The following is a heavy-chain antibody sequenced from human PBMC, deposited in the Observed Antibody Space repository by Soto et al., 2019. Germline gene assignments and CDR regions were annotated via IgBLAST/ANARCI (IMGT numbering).Heavy chain of an antibody. CDR3: ARDRDGYNRRRYYGMDV. Sequence: SVKVSCKASGGTFSSYAISWVRQAPGQGLEWMGGIIPIFGTANYAQKFQGRVTITADESTSTAYMELSSLRSEDTAVYYCARDRDGYNRRRYYGMDVWGQGTTVTVSS. CDR1: GGTFSSYA. V-gene: IGHV1-69*13. CDR2: IIPIFGTA. J-gene: IGHJ6*02. D-gene: IGHD5-12*01.